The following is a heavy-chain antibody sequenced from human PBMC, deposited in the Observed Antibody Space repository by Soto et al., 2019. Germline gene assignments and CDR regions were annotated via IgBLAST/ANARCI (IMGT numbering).Heavy chain of an antibody. J-gene: IGHJ4*02. D-gene: IGHD3-10*01. Sequence: GGSLRLSCAASGFTFSSYSMNWVRQAPGKGLEWVSYISSSSSTIYYADSVKGRFTISRDNAKNSLYLQMNSLRAEDTAVYYCTRDYYYGSGSYYNNPYYFDYWGQGTLVTVSS. CDR2: ISSSSSTI. CDR3: TRDYYYGSGSYYNNPYYFDY. CDR1: GFTFSSYS. V-gene: IGHV3-48*01.